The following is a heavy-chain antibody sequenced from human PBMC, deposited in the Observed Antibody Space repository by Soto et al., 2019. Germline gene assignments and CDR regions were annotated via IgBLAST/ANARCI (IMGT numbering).Heavy chain of an antibody. D-gene: IGHD5-18*01. CDR2: ISSSGDSI. CDR3: TRDLNSRY. CDR1: GFTFSSHS. Sequence: EVQLVESGGGLVQPGGSLRLSCAASGFTFSSHSMNWVHQAPGRGLEWISYISSSGDSIYYEDSVKGRFTISRDEARSSLDLQMNSLGAEDTAVYYCTRDLNSRYWGQGTLVTVSS. J-gene: IGHJ4*02. V-gene: IGHV3-48*01.